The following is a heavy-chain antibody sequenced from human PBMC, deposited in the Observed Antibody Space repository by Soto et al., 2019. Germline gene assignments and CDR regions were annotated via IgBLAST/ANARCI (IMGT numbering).Heavy chain of an antibody. V-gene: IGHV4-30-2*01. Sequence: QLQLQESGSGLVKPSQTLSLTCAVSGGSISSGGYSWSWIRQPPGKGLEWIGYIYHSGSTYYNPSLXSRVAIXXDRSKNQFSLKLSSVTAADTAVYYCARVAYCGGDCYRGFDPWGQGTLVTVSS. CDR2: IYHSGST. D-gene: IGHD2-21*02. CDR3: ARVAYCGGDCYRGFDP. CDR1: GGSISSGGYS. J-gene: IGHJ5*02.